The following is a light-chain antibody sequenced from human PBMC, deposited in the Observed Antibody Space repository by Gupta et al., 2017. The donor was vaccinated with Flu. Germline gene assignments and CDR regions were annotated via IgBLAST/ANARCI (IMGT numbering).Light chain of an antibody. CDR3: QQYNNWPPWT. CDR2: GAS. Sequence: EIVMTQSPGTLSVSPGERATLSCRASQSVSNNLAWYQQKPGQAPRLLIYGASTRATGIPARFSGSGSGTEFTLTISSRQSEDFAVYYCQQYNNWPPWTFGQGTKVEIK. V-gene: IGKV3-15*01. CDR1: QSVSNN. J-gene: IGKJ1*01.